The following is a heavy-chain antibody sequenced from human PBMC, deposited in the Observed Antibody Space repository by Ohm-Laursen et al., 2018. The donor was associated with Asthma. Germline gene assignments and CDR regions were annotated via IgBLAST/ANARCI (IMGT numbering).Heavy chain of an antibody. J-gene: IGHJ3*02. V-gene: IGHV3-9*01. CDR2: ISWNSGSI. CDR1: GFTFDDYA. D-gene: IGHD2-15*01. Sequence: SLRLSCTASGFTFDDYAMHWVRQAPGKGLEWVSGISWNSGSIGYADSVKGRFTISRDNSKNTLYLQMNSLRAEDTAVYYCAKQGYCSGGSCSTLGAFDIWGQGTMVTVSS. CDR3: AKQGYCSGGSCSTLGAFDI.